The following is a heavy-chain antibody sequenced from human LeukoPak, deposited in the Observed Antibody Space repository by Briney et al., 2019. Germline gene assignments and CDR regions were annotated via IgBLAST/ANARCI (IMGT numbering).Heavy chain of an antibody. CDR3: ARGNFRYSSSWYGAYYFDY. V-gene: IGHV4-34*01. CDR2: INHSGST. J-gene: IGHJ4*02. Sequence: SETLSLTCAVYGGSLSGYYWRWIRQPPGKGLEWIGEINHSGSTNYNPSLKSRVTISVDTSKNQFSLKLSSVTAADTAVYYCARGNFRYSSSWYGAYYFDYWGQGTLVTVSS. CDR1: GGSLSGYY. D-gene: IGHD6-13*01.